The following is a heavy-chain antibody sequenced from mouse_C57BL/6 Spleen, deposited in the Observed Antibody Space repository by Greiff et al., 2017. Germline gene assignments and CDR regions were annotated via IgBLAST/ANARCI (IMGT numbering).Heavy chain of an antibody. CDR3: AKRGGSGSSSFDY. D-gene: IGHD1-1*01. CDR2: IYPGSGST. V-gene: IGHV1-55*01. Sequence: VQLQQPGAELVKPGASVKMSCKASGYTFTSYWITWVKQRPGQGLEWIGDIYPGSGSTNYNEKFKSKATLTVDTSSSTAYMQLSSLTSEDSAVYYCAKRGGSGSSSFDYWGQDATLTVSS. J-gene: IGHJ2*01. CDR1: GYTFTSYW.